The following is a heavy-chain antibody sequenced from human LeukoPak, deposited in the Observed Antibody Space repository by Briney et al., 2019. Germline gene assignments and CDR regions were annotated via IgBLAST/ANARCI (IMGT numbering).Heavy chain of an antibody. D-gene: IGHD6-19*01. CDR3: ARGGEGPRLAGSF. CDR1: GYTFTNYY. V-gene: IGHV1-46*01. J-gene: IGHJ4*02. Sequence: ASVKVSCKASGYTFTNYYIHWVRQAPGQGPEWMGMINPSGGSTTYAQRFQGRVTMTRDMSTSTVFMELSSLRSEDTAVYYCARGGEGPRLAGSFWGQGTPVTVSS. CDR2: INPSGGST.